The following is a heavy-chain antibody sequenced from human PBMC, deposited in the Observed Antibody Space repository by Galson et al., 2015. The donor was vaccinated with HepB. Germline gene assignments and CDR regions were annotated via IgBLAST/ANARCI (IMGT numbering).Heavy chain of an antibody. J-gene: IGHJ4*02. V-gene: IGHV1-18*01. D-gene: IGHD1-20*01. CDR2: ITAYNGHT. Sequence: SVKVSCKASGYDFNTYGITWVRQAPGQGLEWMGWITAYNGHTNYAENLQDRVTMTTDTSTSTAYLELRSLRSADTAVYYCARYSPYLTASLYWGQGTLVIVSS. CDR3: ARYSPYLTASLY. CDR1: GYDFNTYG.